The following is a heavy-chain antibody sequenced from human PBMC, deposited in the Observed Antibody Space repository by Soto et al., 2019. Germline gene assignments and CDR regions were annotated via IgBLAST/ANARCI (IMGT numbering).Heavy chain of an antibody. CDR3: ARRTMVRGVGLYGMDV. Sequence: AGESLKISCKGSGYSFTSYWISWVRQMPGKGLEWMGRIDPSDSYTNYSPSFQGHVTISADKSISTAYLQWSSLKASDTAMYYCARRTMVRGVGLYGMDVWGQGTTVTVSS. D-gene: IGHD3-10*01. J-gene: IGHJ6*02. CDR1: GYSFTSYW. CDR2: IDPSDSYT. V-gene: IGHV5-10-1*01.